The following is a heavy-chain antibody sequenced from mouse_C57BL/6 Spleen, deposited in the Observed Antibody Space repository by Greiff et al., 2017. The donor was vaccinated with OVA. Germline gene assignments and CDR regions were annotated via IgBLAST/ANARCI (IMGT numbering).Heavy chain of an antibody. J-gene: IGHJ2*01. CDR2: IDPETGGT. D-gene: IGHD3-3*01. Sequence: VQLQQSGAELVRPGASVTLSCKASGYTFTDYEMHWVKQTPVHGLEWIGAIDPETGGTAYNQKFKGKAILTADKSSSTAYMALRSLTSEDSAVYYCTRWAEYYFDYWGQGTTLTVSS. CDR3: TRWAEYYFDY. V-gene: IGHV1-15*01. CDR1: GYTFTDYE.